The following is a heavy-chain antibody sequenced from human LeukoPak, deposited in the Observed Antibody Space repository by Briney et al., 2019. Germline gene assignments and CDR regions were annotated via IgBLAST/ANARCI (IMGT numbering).Heavy chain of an antibody. CDR2: IYYSGST. CDR3: ARDAPSVGLDY. CDR1: GGSISSGSYY. V-gene: IGHV4-30-4*01. D-gene: IGHD4-23*01. Sequence: SQTLSLTCTVSGGSISSGSYYWSWIRQPPGKGLEWIGYIYYSGSTYYNPSLKSQVTISVDTSKNQFPLKLSSVTAADTAVYYCARDAPSVGLDYWGQGTLVTVSS. J-gene: IGHJ4*02.